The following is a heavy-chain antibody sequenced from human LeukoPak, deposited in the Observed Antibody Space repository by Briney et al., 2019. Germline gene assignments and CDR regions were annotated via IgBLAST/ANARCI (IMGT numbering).Heavy chain of an antibody. CDR1: GSTFSDYQ. V-gene: IGHV3-11*04. J-gene: IGHJ4*02. CDR2: ISTSGNII. D-gene: IGHD2-2*02. Sequence: GGSLRLSCAASGSTFSDYQMSWIRQAPGKGLDWVSHISTSGNIIYYADSVKGRFTVSRDNAKNSLYLQMNDLSAEDTAVYYCARDSELIPDHDYWGRGTLVTVSS. CDR3: ARDSELIPDHDY.